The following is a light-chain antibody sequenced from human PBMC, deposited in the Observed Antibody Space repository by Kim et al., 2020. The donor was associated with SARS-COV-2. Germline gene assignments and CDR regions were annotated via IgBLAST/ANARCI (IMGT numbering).Light chain of an antibody. J-gene: IGKJ2*01. CDR3: QQYNNWPLYT. V-gene: IGKV3-15*01. Sequence: VSPGERATLSCRASHSVSTNLAWYQQKPGQPPRLLIYGASSRATGIPARFSGTGSGTEFTLTISSLQSEDFAVYYCQQYNNWPLYTFGQGTKLEIK. CDR1: HSVSTN. CDR2: GAS.